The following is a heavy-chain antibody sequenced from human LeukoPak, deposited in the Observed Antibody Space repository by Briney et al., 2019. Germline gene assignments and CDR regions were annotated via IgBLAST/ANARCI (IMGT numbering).Heavy chain of an antibody. V-gene: IGHV1-2*02. J-gene: IGHJ4*02. CDR2: INPNSGGT. D-gene: IGHD6-13*01. CDR1: GYVFTGYY. CDR3: ARDSLPSIAAAGAIY. Sequence: ASLKVSCKASGYVFTGYYMHWVRQAPGQGLEWMGWINPNSGGTNYAQKFQGRVTMTRDTSISTAYMELSRLRSDDTAVYYCARDSLPSIAAAGAIYWGQGTRVTAAS.